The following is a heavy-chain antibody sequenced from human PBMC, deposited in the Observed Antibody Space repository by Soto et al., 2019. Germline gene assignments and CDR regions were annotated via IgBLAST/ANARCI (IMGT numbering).Heavy chain of an antibody. CDR1: GFSLSTSGVG. V-gene: IGHV2-5*02. Sequence: QITLQESGPTLVKPTQTLTLTCAFSGFSLSTSGVGVGWIRQPPGKALEWLTVIYWDDDKRYNPFLKSRITITKDTSKNQVVLTMTNMDPVDTATYYCALRRSLAPFENWGQGALVTVSS. CDR3: ALRRSLAPFEN. J-gene: IGHJ4*02. CDR2: IYWDDDK.